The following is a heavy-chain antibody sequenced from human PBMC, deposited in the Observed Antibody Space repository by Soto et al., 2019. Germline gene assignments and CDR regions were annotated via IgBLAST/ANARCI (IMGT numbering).Heavy chain of an antibody. J-gene: IGHJ5*02. Sequence: LSLTCAVYGGSFSGYYWTWIRQPPGTGLEWIGEINHSGSTNYNPSLKSRVTISVDTSKNQFSLKLTSVTAADTAVYYCARVKAKAINWFDPWGQRTPVTVSS. CDR1: GGSFSGYY. CDR3: ARVKAKAINWFDP. V-gene: IGHV4-34*01. CDR2: INHSGST. D-gene: IGHD2-21*01.